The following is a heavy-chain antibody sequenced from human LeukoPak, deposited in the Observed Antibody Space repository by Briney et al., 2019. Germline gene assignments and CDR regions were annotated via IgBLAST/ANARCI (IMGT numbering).Heavy chain of an antibody. CDR1: GLTGSHNY. CDR2: NHTSGDT. CDR3: IVFGDSNH. Sequence: PGGSLRLSCAASGLTGSHNYVSWVRQAPGKGLEWVSANHTSGDTCYADSVKGRFTISRDTSKNTLYLQINSLRVEDTAVYYCIVFGDSNHWGQGTLVTVSS. D-gene: IGHD4-17*01. J-gene: IGHJ5*02. V-gene: IGHV3-53*01.